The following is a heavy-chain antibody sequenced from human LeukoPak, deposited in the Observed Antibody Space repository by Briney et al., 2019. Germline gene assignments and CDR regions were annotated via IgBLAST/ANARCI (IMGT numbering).Heavy chain of an antibody. D-gene: IGHD2-15*01. Sequence: ASVKVSCKASGGTFSSYAISWVRQAPGQVLGWMGRIIPILGIANYAQKFQGRVTITADKSTSTAYMELSSLRSEDTAVYYCARDQIAATLYYYYDGMDVWGQGTTVTVSS. CDR1: GGTFSSYA. V-gene: IGHV1-69*04. J-gene: IGHJ6*02. CDR3: ARDQIAATLYYYYDGMDV. CDR2: IIPILGIA.